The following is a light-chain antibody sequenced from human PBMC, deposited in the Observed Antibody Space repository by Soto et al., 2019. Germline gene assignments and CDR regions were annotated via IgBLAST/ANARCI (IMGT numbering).Light chain of an antibody. CDR2: DVS. CDR3: SSYTSTSTLYV. Sequence: SLLTPPLSVAGSPGQSVTISCTGTSSDVGGYNYVSWYQQHPGKAPKLMIYDVSKRPSGVPDRFSGSKSGNTASLTIAGLQAEDEADYYCSSYTSTSTLYVFGTGTKV. V-gene: IGLV2-11*01. CDR1: SSDVGGYNY. J-gene: IGLJ1*01.